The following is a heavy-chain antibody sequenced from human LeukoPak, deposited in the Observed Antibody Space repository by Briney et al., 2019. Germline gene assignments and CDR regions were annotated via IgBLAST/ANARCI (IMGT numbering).Heavy chain of an antibody. CDR3: ARGGVNTAMVAY. J-gene: IGHJ4*02. CDR2: VSHSGST. D-gene: IGHD5-18*01. CDR1: GYSISSDYY. V-gene: IGHV4-38-2*02. Sequence: SETLSLTCTVSGYSISSDYYWGWIRQPPGKGLEWIASVSHSGSTNYNPSLKSRVTISVDTSKNQFSLKLSSVTAADTAVYYCARGGVNTAMVAYWGQGTLVTVSS.